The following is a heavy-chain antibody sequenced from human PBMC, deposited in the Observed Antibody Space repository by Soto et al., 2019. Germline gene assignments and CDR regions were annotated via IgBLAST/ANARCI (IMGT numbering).Heavy chain of an antibody. CDR3: ARDKVRGVINDYYGMDV. Sequence: ASVKVSCKASGGTFSSYGICWLRQAPGQGLEWMGGIIPMFGATNYAQEFQGRVTITADESTSTAYMELSSLRSEDTAVYYCARDKVRGVINDYYGMDVWGQGTTVTVSS. J-gene: IGHJ6*02. CDR2: IIPMFGAT. V-gene: IGHV1-69*13. D-gene: IGHD3-10*01. CDR1: GGTFSSYG.